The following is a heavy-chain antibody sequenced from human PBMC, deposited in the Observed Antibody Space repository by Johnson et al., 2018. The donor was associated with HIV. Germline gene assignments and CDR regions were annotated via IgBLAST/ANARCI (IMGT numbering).Heavy chain of an antibody. Sequence: VQLVESGGGVVQPGRSLRLSCAASGFTFSSYGMSWVRQVPGKGLEWVSGINWNGGSKGYAASVKGRFNTSRDNDKNSLYLQMNSLRAEDTAVYYCARKKHGDYVFGNAFDIWGQGTMVTVSS. D-gene: IGHD4-17*01. CDR3: ARKKHGDYVFGNAFDI. CDR2: INWNGGSK. V-gene: IGHV3-20*04. J-gene: IGHJ3*02. CDR1: GFTFSSYG.